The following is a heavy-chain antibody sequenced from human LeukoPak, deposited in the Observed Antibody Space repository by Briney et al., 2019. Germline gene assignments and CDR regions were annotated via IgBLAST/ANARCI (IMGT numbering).Heavy chain of an antibody. Sequence: RQAPGXXLEWVAVISYDGSNKYYADSVKGRFTISRDNSKNTLYLQMNSLRAEDTAVYYCAKDSAYCGGDCYSRDNWFDPWGQGTLVTVSS. J-gene: IGHJ5*02. CDR3: AKDSAYCGGDCYSRDNWFDP. CDR2: ISYDGSNK. D-gene: IGHD2-21*02. V-gene: IGHV3-30*18.